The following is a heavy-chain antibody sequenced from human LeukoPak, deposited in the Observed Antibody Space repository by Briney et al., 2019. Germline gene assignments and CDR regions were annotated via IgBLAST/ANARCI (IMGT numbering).Heavy chain of an antibody. J-gene: IGHJ4*02. CDR3: ARQRGYCSGGSCYGMFDY. CDR1: GGSVSNSNYY. V-gene: IGHV4-39*01. D-gene: IGHD2-15*01. Sequence: SETLSLTCTVSGGSVSNSNYYCGWVRQPPGKGLEWIGSIYYSGSTYYNPSLKGRVTISVDTSKNQFSLKLSSVTAADTAVYYCARQRGYCSGGSCYGMFDYWGQGTLVTVSS. CDR2: IYYSGST.